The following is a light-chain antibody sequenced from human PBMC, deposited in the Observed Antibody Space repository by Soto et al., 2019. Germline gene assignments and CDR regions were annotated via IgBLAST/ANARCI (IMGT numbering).Light chain of an antibody. J-gene: IGKJ2*01. V-gene: IGKV3-11*01. Sequence: EIVLTQSPATLSLFPGERATLSCRASQNVGTSLVWYKQTPCQAPRLLFYDASNRATDVPARFSGSGSGTDFTLTISSLEPEDFALYYCQQRADWPPMYTFGQGTNLQIK. CDR1: QNVGTS. CDR2: DAS. CDR3: QQRADWPPMYT.